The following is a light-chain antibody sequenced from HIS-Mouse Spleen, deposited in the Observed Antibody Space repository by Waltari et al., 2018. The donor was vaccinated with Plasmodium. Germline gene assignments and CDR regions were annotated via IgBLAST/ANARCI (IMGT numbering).Light chain of an antibody. J-gene: IGLJ3*02. CDR2: EDS. V-gene: IGLV3-10*01. CDR3: YSTDSSGNHRV. CDR1: ALLTNY. Sequence: SYELTQSPSVSVSPGQTARITCSGAALLTNYTYWYQKKSGQSPVLVIYEDSKRPSGIPERFSGSSSGTMATLTISGAQVEDEADYYCYSTDSSGNHRVFGGGTKLTVL.